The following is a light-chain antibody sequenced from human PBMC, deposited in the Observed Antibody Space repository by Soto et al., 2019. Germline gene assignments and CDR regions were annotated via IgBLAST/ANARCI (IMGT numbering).Light chain of an antibody. CDR1: QSVNSY. CDR3: HQRSSWPWT. V-gene: IGKV3-11*01. J-gene: IGKJ1*01. CDR2: DAS. Sequence: EIVLTQSPGTLSLSPGERATLSCRASQSVNSYLAWYQQKPGQPPRLLIYDASTRATGIPARFSGSGSGTDFTLTISSLEPEDFAVYYCHQRSSWPWTFGQGTKVDIK.